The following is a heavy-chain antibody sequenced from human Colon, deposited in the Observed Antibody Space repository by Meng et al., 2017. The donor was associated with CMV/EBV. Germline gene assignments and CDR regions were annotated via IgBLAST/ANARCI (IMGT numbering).Heavy chain of an antibody. CDR3: AEANGGAADLGYFDH. J-gene: IGHJ4*02. CDR2: ISFDGSDK. D-gene: IGHD3-16*01. V-gene: IGHV3-30-3*02. CDR1: GSTFSRSA. Sequence: GGSLRLSCAASGSTFSRSAMHWVRQAPGKGLEWMAVISFDGSDKYYADSVKGRFTSSRDNSQNTLFLQMSSLRTEDTAIYYCAEANGGAADLGYFDHWGQGAVVTVSS.